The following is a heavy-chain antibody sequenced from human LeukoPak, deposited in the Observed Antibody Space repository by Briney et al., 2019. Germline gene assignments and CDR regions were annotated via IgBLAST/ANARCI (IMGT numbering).Heavy chain of an antibody. CDR2: IYHSGST. V-gene: IGHV4-31*11. J-gene: IGHJ4*02. D-gene: IGHD3-22*01. CDR3: ARGLYYDTSGYYPSDY. CDR1: GGSISSANYY. Sequence: SSETLSLTCDVSGGSISSANYYWSWIRQHPGKGLEWIGYIYHSGSTYYNPSPKSRVTISVDTPKNQFSLKLSSVTAADTAVYYCARGLYYDTSGYYPSDYWGQGTLVTVSS.